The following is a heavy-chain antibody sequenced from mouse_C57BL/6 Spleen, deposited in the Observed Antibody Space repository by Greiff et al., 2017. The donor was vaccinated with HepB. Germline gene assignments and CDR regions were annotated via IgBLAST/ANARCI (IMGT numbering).Heavy chain of an antibody. V-gene: IGHV1-84*01. D-gene: IGHD1-1*01. CDR1: GYTFTDYY. Sequence: VQLQQSGPELVKPGASVKISCKASGYTFTDYYINWVKQRPGQGLEWIGWIYPGSGNTKYNEKFKGKATLTVDTSSSTAYMQLSSLTSEDSAFYFCARSPITTVELYWYFDVWGTGTTVTVSS. J-gene: IGHJ1*03. CDR2: IYPGSGNT. CDR3: ARSPITTVELYWYFDV.